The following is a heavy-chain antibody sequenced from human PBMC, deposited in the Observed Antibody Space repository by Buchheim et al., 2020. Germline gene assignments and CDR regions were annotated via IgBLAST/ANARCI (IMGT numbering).Heavy chain of an antibody. CDR2: IRGSGFDT. Sequence: EMQLLESGGGLVQPGGSLRISCVASGFTFNTSAMTWVRQAPGKGLEWVSAIRGSGFDTYYADSVTGRFTISRDNSKNMLYLEMNSLRAEDAAIYFCAKTVLILPGYQRWVYYMDVWGKGTT. J-gene: IGHJ6*03. D-gene: IGHD3-9*01. CDR3: AKTVLILPGYQRWVYYMDV. V-gene: IGHV3-23*01. CDR1: GFTFNTSA.